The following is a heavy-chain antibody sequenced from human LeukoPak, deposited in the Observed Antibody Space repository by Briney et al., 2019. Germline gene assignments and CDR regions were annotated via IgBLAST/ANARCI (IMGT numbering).Heavy chain of an antibody. D-gene: IGHD4-23*01. Sequence: SETLSLTCSVSGDSISSTVYYWSWIRQPAGKGLEWIGRIYTSGSTNYNPSLKSRVTMSVDTSKNQFSLKLSSVTAADTAVYYCARDHYGGNPFDYWGQGTLVTVSS. V-gene: IGHV4-61*02. CDR2: IYTSGST. CDR1: GDSISSTVYY. J-gene: IGHJ4*02. CDR3: ARDHYGGNPFDY.